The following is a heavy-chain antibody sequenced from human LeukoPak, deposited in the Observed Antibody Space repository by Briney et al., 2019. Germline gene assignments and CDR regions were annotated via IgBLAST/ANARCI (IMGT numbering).Heavy chain of an antibody. D-gene: IGHD3-9*01. V-gene: IGHV4-39*07. J-gene: IGHJ3*02. CDR2: IYYSGST. CDR3: ARVPSSYDILTGYYNRGAFGI. CDR1: GGSISSSSYY. Sequence: NSSETLSLTCTVSGGSISSSSYYWGWIRQPPGKGLEWIGSIYYSGSTYYNPSLKSRVTISVDTSKNQFSLNLSSVTAADTAVYYCARVPSSYDILTGYYNRGAFGIWGQGTMVTVSS.